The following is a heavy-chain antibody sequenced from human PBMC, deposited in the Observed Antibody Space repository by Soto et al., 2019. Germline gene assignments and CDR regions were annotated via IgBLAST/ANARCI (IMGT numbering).Heavy chain of an antibody. D-gene: IGHD2-21*02. J-gene: IGHJ4*02. V-gene: IGHV3-30-3*01. CDR2: ISYDGSNK. Sequence: PGGSLRLSCAASGFTFSSYAMHWVRQAPGKELEWVAVISYDGSNKYYADSVKGRFTISRDNSKNTLYLQMNSLRAEDTAVYYCARESDSCGGDCHSLPDYWGQGTLVTVSS. CDR1: GFTFSSYA. CDR3: ARESDSCGGDCHSLPDY.